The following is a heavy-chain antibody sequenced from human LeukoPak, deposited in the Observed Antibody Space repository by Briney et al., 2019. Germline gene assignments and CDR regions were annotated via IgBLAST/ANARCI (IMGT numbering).Heavy chain of an antibody. V-gene: IGHV4-4*08. CDR2: IYKTGST. J-gene: IGHJ6*03. Sequence: SETLSLTCTVSGASITNYYWNWIRQPPGKGLEWIGFIYKTGSTNYNPSLRSRVSISLDTSKSQFSLKLNSVTAADTAVYYCAREEYQLLGTYYYYYMDVWGKGTTVTVSS. D-gene: IGHD2-2*01. CDR3: AREEYQLLGTYYYYYMDV. CDR1: GASITNYY.